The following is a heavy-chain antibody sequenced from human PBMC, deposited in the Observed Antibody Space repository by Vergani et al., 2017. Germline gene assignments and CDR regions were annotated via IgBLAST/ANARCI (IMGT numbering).Heavy chain of an antibody. CDR2: ISSSSSYI. Sequence: EVQLVESGGGLVKRGGSLRLSCAASGFTFSSYSMNWVRQAPGKGLEWVSAISSSSSYIHYSDSLKGRFTISRDNAKSSLYLQMNSLRAEDTGVYYCARDLYYLGSGSYPYFYYYGLDVWVQGTAVTVSS. CDR1: GFTFSSYS. CDR3: ARDLYYLGSGSYPYFYYYGLDV. D-gene: IGHD3-10*01. J-gene: IGHJ6*02. V-gene: IGHV3-21*01.